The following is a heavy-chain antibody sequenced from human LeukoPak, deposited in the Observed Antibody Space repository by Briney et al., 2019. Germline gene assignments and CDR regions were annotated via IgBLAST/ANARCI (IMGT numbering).Heavy chain of an antibody. Sequence: SETLSLTCTVSGGSISSSSAYWGWIRQPPGKGLEWIGSIYYSKNTYYNPSLKSRVTISADTSKNQFSLTLGSVSATDTAVYYCVSPRGFSYGCFDYWGQGTLVTVSS. V-gene: IGHV4-39*01. CDR2: IYYSKNT. CDR3: VSPRGFSYGCFDY. CDR1: GGSISSSSAY. D-gene: IGHD5-18*01. J-gene: IGHJ4*02.